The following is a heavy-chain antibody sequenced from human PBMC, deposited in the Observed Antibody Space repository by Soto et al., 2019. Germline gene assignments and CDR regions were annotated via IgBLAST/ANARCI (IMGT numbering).Heavy chain of an antibody. CDR1: GYTFTSYG. D-gene: IGHD4-17*01. V-gene: IGHV1-18*01. J-gene: IGHJ6*02. Sequence: QVQLVQSGAEVKKPGASVKVSCKASGYTFTSYGISWVRQAPGQGLEWMGWISAYNGNTNYAQKLQGRVTMTTDTSTSTAYMEPRSLRSDDTAVYYCARGHYGGNSHYYYGMDVWGQGTTVTVSS. CDR3: ARGHYGGNSHYYYGMDV. CDR2: ISAYNGNT.